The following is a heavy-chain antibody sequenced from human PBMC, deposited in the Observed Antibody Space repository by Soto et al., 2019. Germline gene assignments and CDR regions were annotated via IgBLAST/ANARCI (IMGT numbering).Heavy chain of an antibody. CDR3: AKGTGYTSGTNDAFDI. D-gene: IGHD5-18*01. CDR1: GFTFRTSG. J-gene: IGHJ3*02. Sequence: GGSLRLSCAASGFTFRTSGMHWVRQAPGKGLEWVAVISDDGSNKYNIAPMEGRFTISRDNSKNTLYLQMNSLRTEYTAVYYCAKGTGYTSGTNDAFDIWGQGTMVTVSS. V-gene: IGHV3-30*18. CDR2: ISDDGSNK.